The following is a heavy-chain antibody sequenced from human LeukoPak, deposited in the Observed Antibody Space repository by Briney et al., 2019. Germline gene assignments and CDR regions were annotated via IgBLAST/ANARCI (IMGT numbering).Heavy chain of an antibody. CDR1: GFTFSSYG. J-gene: IGHJ4*02. Sequence: GGSLRLSCAASGFTFSSYGMHWVRQAPGKGLEWVAVISYDGSNKYYADSVKGRFTISRDNSKNTLYLQMNSLRAEDTAVYYCAKDQVEIAVSFDYWGQGTLVTVSS. CDR3: AKDQVEIAVSFDY. CDR2: ISYDGSNK. V-gene: IGHV3-30*18. D-gene: IGHD6-19*01.